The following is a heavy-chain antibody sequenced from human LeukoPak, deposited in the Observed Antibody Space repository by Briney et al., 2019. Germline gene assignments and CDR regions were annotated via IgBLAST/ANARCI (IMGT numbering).Heavy chain of an antibody. CDR3: ARRLRHGDYDYYYYGMDV. D-gene: IGHD4-17*01. CDR1: GGSISSYY. V-gene: IGHV4-59*01. CDR2: IYYSGST. Sequence: SETLSLTCTVSGGSISSYYWSWIRQPPGKGLEWIGYIYYSGSTNYNPSLKSRVTISVDTSKSQFSLKLSSVTAADTAVYYCARRLRHGDYDYYYYGMDVWGQGTTVTVSS. J-gene: IGHJ6*02.